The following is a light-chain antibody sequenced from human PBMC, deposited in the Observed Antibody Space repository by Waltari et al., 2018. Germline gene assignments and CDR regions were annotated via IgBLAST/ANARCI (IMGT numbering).Light chain of an antibody. J-gene: IGKJ1*01. CDR3: QQYYATPPWT. V-gene: IGKV4-1*01. CDR2: WAS. Sequence: IVMTQSPDSLAVSLGERATINCKSSQSVLYSSNNKNYLAWSQQKAGQPPTLLIYWASNRASGVPDRFSGSGSGTDFTLTISSLQAEDVAVYYCQQYYATPPWTFGQGTKVEIK. CDR1: QSVLYSSNNKNY.